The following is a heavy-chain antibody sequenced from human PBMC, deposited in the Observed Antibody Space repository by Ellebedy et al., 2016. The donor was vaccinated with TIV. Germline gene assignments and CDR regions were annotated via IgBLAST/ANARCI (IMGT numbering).Heavy chain of an antibody. CDR2: ISWNSASM. CDR3: VKGSGYDFWYSDS. J-gene: IGHJ4*02. D-gene: IGHD3-3*01. CDR1: GFTFDDFG. Sequence: PGGSLRLSCAASGFTFDDFGMYWVRQAPGKGLEWVSGISWNSASMAYADSVKGRFTISRDNAKNSLYLQMSSLRAEDTALYSCVKGSGYDFWYSDSWGQGTLVTVSS. V-gene: IGHV3-9*01.